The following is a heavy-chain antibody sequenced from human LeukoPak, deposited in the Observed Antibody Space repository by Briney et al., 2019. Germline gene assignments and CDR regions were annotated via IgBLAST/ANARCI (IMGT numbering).Heavy chain of an antibody. D-gene: IGHD3-16*02. V-gene: IGHV3-21*06. Sequence: GGSLRLSCAASGFTFSGYSMNWVRQAPGKGLEWVSSLTDTGSHTYYADSVKGRFTVSRDNAKNSLYLQMNSLRAEDTAVYYFAREYTRSLYLLDWGQGALVTVSS. CDR1: GFTFSGYS. J-gene: IGHJ4*02. CDR2: LTDTGSHT. CDR3: AREYTRSLYLLD.